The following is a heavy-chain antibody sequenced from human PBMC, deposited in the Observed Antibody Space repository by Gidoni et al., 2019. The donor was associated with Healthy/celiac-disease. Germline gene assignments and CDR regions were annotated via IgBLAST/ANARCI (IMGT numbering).Heavy chain of an antibody. CDR1: GFTFDAYA. Sequence: EVQLVESGGGLVQPGRSLRLSCAASGFTFDAYAMHWVRQAPGKGLEWVSGISWNSGSIGYADYVKGRFTISRDNAKNSLYLQMNSLRAEDTALYYCAKDMAGDSSGWSEIDYWGQGTLVTVSS. D-gene: IGHD6-19*01. CDR3: AKDMAGDSSGWSEIDY. CDR2: ISWNSGSI. V-gene: IGHV3-9*01. J-gene: IGHJ4*02.